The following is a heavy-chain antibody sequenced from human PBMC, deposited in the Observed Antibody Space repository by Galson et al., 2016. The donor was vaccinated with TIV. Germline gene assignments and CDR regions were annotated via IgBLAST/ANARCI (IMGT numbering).Heavy chain of an antibody. V-gene: IGHV3-30-3*01. J-gene: IGHJ4*02. D-gene: IGHD1-7*01. Sequence: LRLSCAASGFIFSSFPMHWVRQVPGKGLEWVALILYDGTTKQYADSVKGRFTISRDNSKNTVFLQMNSLRLEDTAVYYCTRDGRGNWKYVDYFDYWGQGTLVTVSS. CDR1: GFIFSSFP. CDR3: TRDGRGNWKYVDYFDY. CDR2: ILYDGTTK.